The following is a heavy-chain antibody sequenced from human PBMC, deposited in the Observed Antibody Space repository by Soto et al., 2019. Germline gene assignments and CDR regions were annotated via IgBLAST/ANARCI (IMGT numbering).Heavy chain of an antibody. J-gene: IGHJ4*02. CDR2: IYYSGST. CDR3: AREVAGDSSGYYYFDY. D-gene: IGHD3-22*01. CDR1: GGSISSYY. V-gene: IGHV4-59*01. Sequence: PSETLALTCTVSGGSISSYYWSWIRQPPGKGLEWIGYIYYSGSTNYNPSLKSRVTISVDTSKNQFSLKLSSVTAADTAVYYCAREVAGDSSGYYYFDYWGQGTLVTVSS.